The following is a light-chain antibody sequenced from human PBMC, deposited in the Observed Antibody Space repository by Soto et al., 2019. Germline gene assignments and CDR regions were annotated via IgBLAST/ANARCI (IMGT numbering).Light chain of an antibody. CDR3: QQFNSYPLA. V-gene: IGKV1-13*02. CDR1: QGISSA. J-gene: IGKJ4*02. CDR2: DAS. Sequence: TQCSSYLSKYVGDRVTITCRASQGISSALAWYQQKPGKAPKLLIYDASSLESGVPSRFSGSGSGTDFTLTISSLQPEDFATYYCQQFNSYPLAFGGGTKVDIK.